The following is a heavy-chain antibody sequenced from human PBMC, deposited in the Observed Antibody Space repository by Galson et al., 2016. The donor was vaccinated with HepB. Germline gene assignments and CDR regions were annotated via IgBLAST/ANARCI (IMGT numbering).Heavy chain of an antibody. CDR2: INQDGSEK. CDR1: RFTFSTYW. CDR3: ARNYPFDY. Sequence: SLRLSCAASRFTFSTYWMSWVRQAPGKGLEWVANINQDGSEKYYVDSVKGRFTISRDNAKNSLYLQMSSLRAEDTAVYYCARNYPFDYWGQGALVTVSS. J-gene: IGHJ4*02. V-gene: IGHV3-7*01. D-gene: IGHD1-7*01.